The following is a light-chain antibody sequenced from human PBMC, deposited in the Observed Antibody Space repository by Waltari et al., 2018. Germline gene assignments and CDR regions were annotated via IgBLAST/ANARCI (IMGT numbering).Light chain of an antibody. J-gene: IGLJ2*01. V-gene: IGLV2-14*03. CDR1: SSDVGAYDF. Sequence: QSALTQPAAVSGSPGQSITISCTGTSSDVGAYDFVSWYQQHPGKAPKILLYEFTKRPQDISKPFSGSKYGDTASLTISRLQAEDEADYHCSSYAGTTLNVVVGGGTKLTVL. CDR2: EFT. CDR3: SSYAGTTLNVV.